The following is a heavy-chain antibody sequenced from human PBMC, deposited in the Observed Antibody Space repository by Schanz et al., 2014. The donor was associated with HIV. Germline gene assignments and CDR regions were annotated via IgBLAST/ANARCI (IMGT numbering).Heavy chain of an antibody. CDR1: GFTFSDYS. Sequence: EVHLVESGGGLVKPGGSLRLSCAASGFTFSDYSMHWVRQAPGKGLGWVSRINSDGSSTNYADSVKGRFMISRDNSNNTLYLQMNSLRAEDTAVYFCTRGRFLERGGMDVWGQGTAVTVSS. D-gene: IGHD3-3*01. J-gene: IGHJ6*02. V-gene: IGHV3-74*02. CDR3: TRGRFLERGGMDV. CDR2: INSDGSST.